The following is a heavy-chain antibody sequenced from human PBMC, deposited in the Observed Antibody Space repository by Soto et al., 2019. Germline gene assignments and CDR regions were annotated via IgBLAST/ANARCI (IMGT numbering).Heavy chain of an antibody. J-gene: IGHJ3*02. D-gene: IGHD3-22*01. CDR2: ISAYNGNT. Sequence: GASVKVSCKASGYTFTSSGIRWARQAPGQGFEWMGWISAYNGNTNYAQNLQGRVTMTTDTSTSTAYMELRTLRSDDTAVYYCARDYYDSSGYFPPYGFDIWGQGTMVTVSS. CDR3: ARDYYDSSGYFPPYGFDI. V-gene: IGHV1-18*01. CDR1: GYTFTSSG.